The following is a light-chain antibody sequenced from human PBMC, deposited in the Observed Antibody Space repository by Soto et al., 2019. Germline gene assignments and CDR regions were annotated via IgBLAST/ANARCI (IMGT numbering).Light chain of an antibody. CDR2: AAS. J-gene: IGKJ1*01. Sequence: EIVLTQSPDTRSLYRGERAILSCWASQSVSNTYLAWYQQKPGQAPRPLISAASTRAPGTPDRFSGSGSGTDFTLTISRLEPEDFAIYYCQQYGSSRWTFGQGTKVDIK. CDR3: QQYGSSRWT. V-gene: IGKV3-20*01. CDR1: QSVSNTY.